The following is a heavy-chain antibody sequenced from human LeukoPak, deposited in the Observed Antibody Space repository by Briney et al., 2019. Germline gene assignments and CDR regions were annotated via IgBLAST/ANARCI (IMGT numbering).Heavy chain of an antibody. V-gene: IGHV4-34*01. CDR2: ISHSVST. CDR1: GEGFSGFY. J-gene: IGHJ4*02. Sequence: SETLSLTCAVYGEGFSGFYWTCIRQPPGRGLEWIGEISHSVSTNYNPSLKSRVTISVDTSKNQFSLRLSSATAADTAVFYCARRHYSDSGTYTLDYWGQGTLVTVSS. D-gene: IGHD3-10*01. CDR3: ARRHYSDSGTYTLDY.